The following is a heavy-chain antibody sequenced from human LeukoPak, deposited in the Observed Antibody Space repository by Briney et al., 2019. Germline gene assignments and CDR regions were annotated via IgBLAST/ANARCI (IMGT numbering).Heavy chain of an antibody. Sequence: GGSLRLSCAASGFTFSSYGMTWVRQAPGKGLEWVSGITGSGDNTYYADSVKGRFTISRDNSKNTLYLQMNSLRPEDTAAYYCAKVGIVGATTSAYFKYWGQGTLVTVSS. D-gene: IGHD1-26*01. CDR3: AKVGIVGATTSAYFKY. V-gene: IGHV3-23*01. J-gene: IGHJ4*02. CDR1: GFTFSSYG. CDR2: ITGSGDNT.